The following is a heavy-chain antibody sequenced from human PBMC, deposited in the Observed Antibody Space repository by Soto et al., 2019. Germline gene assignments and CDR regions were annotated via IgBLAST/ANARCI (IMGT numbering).Heavy chain of an antibody. J-gene: IGHJ4*02. Sequence: SVKVSCKASGGTFSSYAISWVRQAPGQGLEWMGGIIPIFGTANYAQKFQGRVTITADESTSTACMELSSLRSEDTAVYYCARRGHYCSGGSCYYYFDYWGQGTLVTVSS. D-gene: IGHD2-15*01. CDR1: GGTFSSYA. CDR3: ARRGHYCSGGSCYYYFDY. CDR2: IIPIFGTA. V-gene: IGHV1-69*13.